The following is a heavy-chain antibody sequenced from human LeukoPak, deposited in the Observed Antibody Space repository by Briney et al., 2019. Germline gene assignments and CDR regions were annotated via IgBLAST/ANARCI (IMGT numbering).Heavy chain of an antibody. D-gene: IGHD4-17*01. J-gene: IGHJ4*02. CDR1: GYTFTGYD. CDR2: INPNSGGT. CDR3: ARGTVIAVDY. Sequence: ASVRLSCTASGYTFTGYDMHWVRQAPGQGLEWMGWINPNSGGTNYAQKFQGRVTMTRDTSISTAYMELSRLRSDDTAVYYCARGTVIAVDYWGQGTLVTVSS. V-gene: IGHV1-2*02.